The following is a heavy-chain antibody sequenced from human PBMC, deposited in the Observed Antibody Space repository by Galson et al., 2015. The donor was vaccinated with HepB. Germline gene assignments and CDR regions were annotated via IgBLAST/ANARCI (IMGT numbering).Heavy chain of an antibody. CDR1: GFSFTRYA. CDR3: AKDGIMVANNPYHFHY. J-gene: IGHJ4*02. V-gene: IGHV3-23*01. D-gene: IGHD2-15*01. CDR2: ITSSGGNS. Sequence: SLRLSCAASGFSFTRYAMTWVRQAPGKGLEWVSSITSSGGNSYYTDSVKGRFTVSRDNSKNTVLLQLNSLRAEDTAMYFCAKDGIMVANNPYHFHYWGQGTLVTVSS.